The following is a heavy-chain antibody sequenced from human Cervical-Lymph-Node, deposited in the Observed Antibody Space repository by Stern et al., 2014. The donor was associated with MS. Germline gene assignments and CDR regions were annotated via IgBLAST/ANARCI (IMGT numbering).Heavy chain of an antibody. V-gene: IGHV3-11*01. CDR1: GFTFNDYY. D-gene: IGHD3-3*01. CDR3: ARDRRPSSYEGMNN. CDR2: IGNGGDHL. J-gene: IGHJ4*02. Sequence: VQLVESGGGFVKPGGSLRLSCVASGFTFNDYYMSSIRQTPGKRLEWLSYIGNGGDHLYYSYSVRERFTISRVHPTNSLYLQMNSRRAEDTAGYDCARDRRPSSYEGMNNWGQGTLVTVSS.